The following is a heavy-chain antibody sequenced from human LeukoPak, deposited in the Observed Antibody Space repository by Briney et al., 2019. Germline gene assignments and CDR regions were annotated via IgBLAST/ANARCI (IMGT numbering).Heavy chain of an antibody. Sequence: SETPSLTCTVSGGSISSYYWSWIRQPPGKGLEWIGYIYYSGSTNYNPSLKSRVTISVDTSKIQFSLKLSSVTAADTAVYYCARALLWFDRSFDYRGQGTLVTVSS. CDR3: ARALLWFDRSFDY. CDR2: IYYSGST. J-gene: IGHJ4*02. CDR1: GGSISSYY. V-gene: IGHV4-59*01. D-gene: IGHD3-10*01.